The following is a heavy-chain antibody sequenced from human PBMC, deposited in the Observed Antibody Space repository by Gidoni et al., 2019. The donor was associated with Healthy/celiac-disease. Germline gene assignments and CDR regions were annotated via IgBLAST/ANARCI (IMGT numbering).Heavy chain of an antibody. CDR1: GGSFSGYY. CDR2: INHSGST. CDR3: ARDRSSGWYRRFDP. D-gene: IGHD6-19*01. V-gene: IGHV4-34*01. J-gene: IGHJ5*02. Sequence: QVQLQQWGAGLLKPSETLSLTCAVYGGSFSGYYWSWIRQPPGKGLEWIGEINHSGSTNYNPSLKSRVTISVDTSKNQFSLKLSSVTAADTAVYYCARDRSSGWYRRFDPWGQGTLVTVSS.